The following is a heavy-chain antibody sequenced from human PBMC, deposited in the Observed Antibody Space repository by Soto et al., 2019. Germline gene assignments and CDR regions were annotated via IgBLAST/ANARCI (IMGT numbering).Heavy chain of an antibody. Sequence: GGSLRLSCAPSGFTFSNYAMSWVRQAPGKGLEWVSAISASAATTYYADSVKGRFTISRDNSKNTLYVQMNSLRAEDTAIYYCAKLGAYSTSAIDSWGQGALVTVSS. J-gene: IGHJ4*02. CDR3: AKLGAYSTSAIDS. V-gene: IGHV3-23*01. CDR2: ISASAATT. CDR1: GFTFSNYA. D-gene: IGHD6-6*01.